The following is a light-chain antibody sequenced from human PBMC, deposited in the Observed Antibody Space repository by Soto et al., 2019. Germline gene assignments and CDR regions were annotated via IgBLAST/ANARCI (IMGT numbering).Light chain of an antibody. V-gene: IGKV1-33*01. CDR2: DAS. Sequence: DIQMTQSPSSLSASVGDRVTITCRASENIDMYLNWYQQKPGQAPKLLIYDASGLEVGVPSRFSGSGSGTHFTLTISGLQPEDIATYYCQQFGDLTFIFGQGTRLEIK. J-gene: IGKJ5*01. CDR3: QQFGDLTFI. CDR1: ENIDMY.